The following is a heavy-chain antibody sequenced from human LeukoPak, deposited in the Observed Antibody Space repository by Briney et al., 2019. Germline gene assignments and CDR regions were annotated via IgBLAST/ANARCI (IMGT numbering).Heavy chain of an antibody. Sequence: GSLKLSCAASGFTDSSTYMSWVRQAPGKGLEWVSVIYSGGNIYYIESVKGRFTISRDTSKNTLYLQMNSLRAEDTAVYFCAGRHCSGGGCYFAGADPFDYWGQGTLVTVSS. CDR2: IYSGGNI. D-gene: IGHD2-15*01. V-gene: IGHV3-53*01. CDR1: GFTDSSTY. J-gene: IGHJ4*02. CDR3: AGRHCSGGGCYFAGADPFDY.